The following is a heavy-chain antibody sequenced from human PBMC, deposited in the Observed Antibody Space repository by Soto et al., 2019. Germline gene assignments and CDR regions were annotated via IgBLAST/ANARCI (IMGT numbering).Heavy chain of an antibody. CDR1: GGSISSYY. Sequence: SETLSLTCTVSGGSISSYYWSWIRQPPGKGLEWIGYIYYSGSTNYNPSLKSRVTISVDTSKNQFSLKLSSVTAADTAAYYCARVPYYYDSSGYSYYYYYYGMDVWGQGTTVTVSS. J-gene: IGHJ6*02. CDR2: IYYSGST. D-gene: IGHD3-22*01. V-gene: IGHV4-59*01. CDR3: ARVPYYYDSSGYSYYYYYYGMDV.